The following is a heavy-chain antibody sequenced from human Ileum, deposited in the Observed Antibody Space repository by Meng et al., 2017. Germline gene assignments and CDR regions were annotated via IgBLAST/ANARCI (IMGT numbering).Heavy chain of an antibody. J-gene: IGHJ4*02. Sequence: GHLQPSGQELVNPSQTLSLTCAISGDSVSSNSAAWNWIRQSPSRGLEWLGRTYYRSKWHNDYAEPVKGRISINPDTSKNQFSLHLNSVTPEDTAVYYCATWRFDYWGQGTLVTVSS. V-gene: IGHV6-1*01. CDR1: GDSVSSNSAA. CDR2: TYYRSKWHN. CDR3: ATWRFDY.